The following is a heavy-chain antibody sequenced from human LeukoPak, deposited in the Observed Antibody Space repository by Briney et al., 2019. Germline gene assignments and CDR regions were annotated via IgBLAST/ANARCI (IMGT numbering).Heavy chain of an antibody. V-gene: IGHV3-30*03. CDR1: GFTFSSYG. Sequence: GRSLRLSCAASGFTFSSYGMHWVRQAPGKGLEWVAVISYDGSNKYYADSVKGRFTISRDNSKNTLYLQMNSLRAEDTAVYYCARVDCSGGSCADFDYWGQGTLVTVSS. D-gene: IGHD2-15*01. CDR3: ARVDCSGGSCADFDY. CDR2: ISYDGSNK. J-gene: IGHJ4*02.